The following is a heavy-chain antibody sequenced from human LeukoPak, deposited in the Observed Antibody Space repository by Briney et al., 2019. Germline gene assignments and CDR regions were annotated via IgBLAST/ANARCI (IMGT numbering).Heavy chain of an antibody. CDR3: ATGNPQLPHTHQQNWFDP. V-gene: IGHV1-24*01. J-gene: IGHJ5*02. CDR1: GYTLTELS. D-gene: IGHD2-2*01. CDR2: FDPEDGET. Sequence: ASVKVSCKVSGYTLTELSMHWVRQAPGKGLEWMGGFDPEDGETIYAQKFQGRVTMAEDTSTDTAYMELSSLRSEDTAVYYCATGNPQLPHTHQQNWFDPWGQGTLVTVSS.